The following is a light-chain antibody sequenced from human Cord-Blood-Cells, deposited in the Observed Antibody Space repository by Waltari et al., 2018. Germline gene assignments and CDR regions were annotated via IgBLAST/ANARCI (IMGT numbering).Light chain of an antibody. J-gene: IGLJ1*01. CDR1: SLRSYY. V-gene: IGLV3-19*01. CDR2: GKN. Sequence: SSELTQDSAVSVALGQTVRITCQGDSLRSYYETWYQQKQGQAPVLVIYGKNNRPSGIPDRFSGSSSGNTASLTITGAQAEDEADYYCNSRDSSGNHYVFGTGTKVTVL. CDR3: NSRDSSGNHYV.